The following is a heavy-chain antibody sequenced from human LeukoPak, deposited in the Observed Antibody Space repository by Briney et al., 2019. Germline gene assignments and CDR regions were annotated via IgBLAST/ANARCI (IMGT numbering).Heavy chain of an antibody. J-gene: IGHJ4*02. CDR3: ARREGSFDY. D-gene: IGHD6-6*01. CDR1: GFTFNNYA. V-gene: IGHV3-23*01. CDR2: ISGGGETA. Sequence: GGSLRLSCAASGFTFNNYAMNWVRQAPGKGLEWVSSISGGGETAYYADSAKGRFTISRDNSQNTLYLQMNSLRADDTAVYYCARREGSFDYWGQGTLVTVSS.